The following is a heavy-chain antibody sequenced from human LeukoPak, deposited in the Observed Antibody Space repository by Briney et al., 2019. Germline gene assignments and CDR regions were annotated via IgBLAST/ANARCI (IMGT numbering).Heavy chain of an antibody. CDR3: AKDLEVDHPKTALRGYTYGFDY. Sequence: GGSLRLSCAASGFTFSSYSMNWVRQAPGKGLEWVSSISSSSSYIYYADSVKGRFTFSRDNSKNTVYLRMNSLRAEDTAAYYCAKDLEVDHPKTALRGYTYGFDYWGQGTLVTVSS. CDR1: GFTFSSYS. V-gene: IGHV3-21*04. CDR2: ISSSSSYI. D-gene: IGHD5-18*01. J-gene: IGHJ4*02.